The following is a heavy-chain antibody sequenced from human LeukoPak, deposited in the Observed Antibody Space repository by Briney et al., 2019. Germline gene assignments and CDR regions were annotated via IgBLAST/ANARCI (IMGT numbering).Heavy chain of an antibody. CDR2: IDTSTTYM. CDR3: VQHTTSWGSYYFGL. J-gene: IGHJ4*02. D-gene: IGHD6-6*01. CDR1: GFTFSSYS. V-gene: IGHV3-21*01. Sequence: GGSLRLSCAASGFTFSSYSMNWVRQAPGKGLEWVSSIDTSTTYMTYADSVKGRFTISRDNAKNSLYLQMSSLRAEDTAVYYCVQHTTSWGSYYFGLWGEGTLVTVSS.